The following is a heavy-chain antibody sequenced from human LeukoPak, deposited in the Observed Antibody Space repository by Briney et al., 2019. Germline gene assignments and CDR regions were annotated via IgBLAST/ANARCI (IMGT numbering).Heavy chain of an antibody. J-gene: IGHJ5*02. CDR3: ASHRTGKNWFDP. V-gene: IGHV4-39*01. D-gene: IGHD3-10*01. CDR2: IYYSGTT. CDR1: GGSISSSSYY. Sequence: PSETLSLTCTVSGGSISSSSYYWGWIRQPPGKGLEWIGSIYYSGTTSYNASLKSRVTISVDTSKNQFSLKLSSMTAADTAVYYCASHRTGKNWFDPWGQGTLVTVSS.